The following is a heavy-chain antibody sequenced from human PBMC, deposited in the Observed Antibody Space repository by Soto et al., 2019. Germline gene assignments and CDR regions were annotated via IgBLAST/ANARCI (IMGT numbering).Heavy chain of an antibody. V-gene: IGHV3-11*01. CDR2: ISTGGSTI. Sequence: GGSLRLSCTASGFTFRACYMNWIRQAPGKGLEWISYISTGGSTIFYADSVKGRFTISRDNAKNSLSLQMDSLRANDTGVYYCARGSPQFWQLFDNWGQGALVTVSS. CDR1: GFTFRACY. D-gene: IGHD3-3*01. CDR3: ARGSPQFWQLFDN. J-gene: IGHJ4*02.